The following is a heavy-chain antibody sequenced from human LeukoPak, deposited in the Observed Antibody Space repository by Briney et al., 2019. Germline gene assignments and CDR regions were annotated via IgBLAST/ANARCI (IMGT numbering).Heavy chain of an antibody. CDR2: IYTSGST. Sequence: PSETLSLTCTVSGGSISNYYWSWIRQPAGKGLEWIGRIYTSGSTNYNPSLKSRVTMSVDTSKNQFSLKLSSVTAADTAVYYCAREGTVAGFHLDYWGQGTLVTVSS. D-gene: IGHD6-19*01. CDR1: GGSISNYY. CDR3: AREGTVAGFHLDY. J-gene: IGHJ4*02. V-gene: IGHV4-4*07.